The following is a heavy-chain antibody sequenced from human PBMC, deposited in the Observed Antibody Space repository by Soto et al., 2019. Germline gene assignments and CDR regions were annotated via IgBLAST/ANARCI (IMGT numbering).Heavy chain of an antibody. CDR2: INHSGST. V-gene: IGHV4-34*01. J-gene: IGHJ4*02. Sequence: PSETLSLTCSFYGGSFSGYYWSWIRQPPGKGLEWIGEINHSGSTNYNPSLKSRVTISVDTSKNQFSLKLSSETAADTAVYYCARGRVVGIGSSSWYVDYWGQGTLVTVSS. D-gene: IGHD6-13*01. CDR3: ARGRVVGIGSSSWYVDY. CDR1: GGSFSGYY.